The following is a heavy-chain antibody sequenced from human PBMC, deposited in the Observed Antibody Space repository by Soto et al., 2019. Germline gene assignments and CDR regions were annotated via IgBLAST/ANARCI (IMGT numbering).Heavy chain of an antibody. V-gene: IGHV3-23*01. CDR2: ISGSGGST. Sequence: GGALRLSCPASGFTFSSYPMSWVRQAPEKGLSWVSAISGSGGSTYYADSVKGRFTISRGNSKNTLYLQMNSLRAEDTAVYYCAKDQLLRYFDWLSEQYGMDVWGQGTTVTVSS. D-gene: IGHD3-9*01. CDR1: GFTFSSYP. CDR3: AKDQLLRYFDWLSEQYGMDV. J-gene: IGHJ6*02.